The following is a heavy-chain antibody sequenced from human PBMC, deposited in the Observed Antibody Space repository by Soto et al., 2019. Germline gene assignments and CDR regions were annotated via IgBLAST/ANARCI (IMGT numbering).Heavy chain of an antibody. D-gene: IGHD3-10*01. CDR3: ARERRLLWLGESPRWFDP. CDR1: GGTFSSYA. Sequence: SVKVSCKASGGTFSSYAISWVRQAPGQGLEWMGGIIPIFGTANYAQKFQGRVTITADESTSTAYMELSSLRSEDTAVYYCARERRLLWLGESPRWFDPWGQGTLVTVSS. V-gene: IGHV1-69*13. CDR2: IIPIFGTA. J-gene: IGHJ5*02.